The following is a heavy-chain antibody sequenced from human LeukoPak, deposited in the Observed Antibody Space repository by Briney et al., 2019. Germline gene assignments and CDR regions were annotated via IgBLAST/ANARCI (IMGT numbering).Heavy chain of an antibody. CDR2: IGGRGDNT. Sequence: GGSLRPSCGASGFTFNRFCMSWVRQAPGKGLEWVSAIGGRGDNTWYADSVKCRFTISRDNSKNTLYLQMNSLRAEDTAMYYCAKDLWASETVIGTSRLADSWGQGTLVTVSS. V-gene: IGHV3-23*01. D-gene: IGHD6-19*01. CDR1: GFTFNRFC. J-gene: IGHJ4*02. CDR3: AKDLWASETVIGTSRLADS.